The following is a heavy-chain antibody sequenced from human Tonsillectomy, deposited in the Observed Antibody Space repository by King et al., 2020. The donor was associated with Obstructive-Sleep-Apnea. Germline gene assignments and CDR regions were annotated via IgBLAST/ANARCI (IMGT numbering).Heavy chain of an antibody. CDR3: AKDDKLPMVRGVIIDY. CDR2: ISGSGGST. CDR1: GFTFSSYA. V-gene: IGHV3-23*04. D-gene: IGHD3-10*01. J-gene: IGHJ4*02. Sequence: VQLVESGGGLVQPGGSLRLSCAASGFTFSSYAMSWVRQAPGKGLEWVSAISGSGGSTYYADSVKGRFTISRDNSKNTLYLQMNSLRAEDTAVYYCAKDDKLPMVRGVIIDYWGQGTLVTVSS.